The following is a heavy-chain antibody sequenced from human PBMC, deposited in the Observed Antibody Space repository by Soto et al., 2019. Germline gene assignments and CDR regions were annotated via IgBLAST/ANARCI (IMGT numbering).Heavy chain of an antibody. CDR3: ARGLWQWLVCVSAFDI. V-gene: IGHV3-30-3*01. Sequence: PGGSLGLSRAAYGVTFKRYAMHWVRQDQGKGLEWVAVISYDGSNKYYADSVKGRFTISRDNSKNTLYLQMNSLRAEDTAVYYCARGLWQWLVCVSAFDIWGQGTMVTVSS. D-gene: IGHD6-19*01. CDR2: ISYDGSNK. CDR1: GVTFKRYA. J-gene: IGHJ3*02.